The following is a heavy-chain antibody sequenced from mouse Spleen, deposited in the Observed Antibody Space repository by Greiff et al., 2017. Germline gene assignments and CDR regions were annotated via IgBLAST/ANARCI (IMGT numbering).Heavy chain of an antibody. Sequence: EVNVVESGGGLVQPGGSLSLSCSASGFTFTDYYMTWVRQPPGKALEWLAFITNRANGYTTKYSASIKGRFTISRDNSQSILYLQMNALRAEDSATYYCARSSYAMDYWGQGTSVTVSS. CDR3: ARSSYAMDY. V-gene: IGHV7-3*01. CDR1: GFTFTDYY. J-gene: IGHJ4*01. CDR2: ITNRANGYTT.